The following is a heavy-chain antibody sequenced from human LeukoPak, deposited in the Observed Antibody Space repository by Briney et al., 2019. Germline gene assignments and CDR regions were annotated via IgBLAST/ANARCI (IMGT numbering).Heavy chain of an antibody. Sequence: PSETLSLTCAVYGGSFSGYYWSWIRQSPEKGLEWIGEINHSGSTNYNLSLKSRVTMSVDTSKNQFSLELTSVTAADTAVYCCARARDGTYYYGSGARRSDPWGQGTLVTVSS. J-gene: IGHJ5*02. CDR1: GGSFSGYY. D-gene: IGHD3-10*01. CDR2: INHSGST. CDR3: ARARDGTYYYGSGARRSDP. V-gene: IGHV4-34*01.